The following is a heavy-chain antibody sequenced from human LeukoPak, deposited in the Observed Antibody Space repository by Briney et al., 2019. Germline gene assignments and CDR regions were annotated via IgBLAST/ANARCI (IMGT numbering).Heavy chain of an antibody. V-gene: IGHV3-74*01. CDR1: GFTFSSYW. CDR3: ARDVGDGFDI. CDR2: SNGDGSST. D-gene: IGHD2-21*02. J-gene: IGHJ3*02. Sequence: GGSLRLSCAASGFTFSSYWMHWVRQAPGKGLVWVSRSNGDGSSTFCADSVKGRFTISGDNAKNTLYLQMDSLRADDTAVYYCARDVGDGFDIWGQGTMVTVSS.